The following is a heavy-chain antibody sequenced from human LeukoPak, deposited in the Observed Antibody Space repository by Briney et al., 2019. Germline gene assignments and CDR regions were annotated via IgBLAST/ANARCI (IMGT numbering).Heavy chain of an antibody. CDR3: ARESAAAPWEFDY. J-gene: IGHJ4*02. CDR1: GLTFSSYE. D-gene: IGHD6-13*01. Sequence: QPGGSLRLSCAASGLTFSSYEMNWVRQAPGKGLEWVSYISSSGSTIYYADTVKGRFTISRDNAKNSLYLQMNSLRAEDTAVYYCARESAAAPWEFDYWGQGTLVTVSS. V-gene: IGHV3-48*03. CDR2: ISSSGSTI.